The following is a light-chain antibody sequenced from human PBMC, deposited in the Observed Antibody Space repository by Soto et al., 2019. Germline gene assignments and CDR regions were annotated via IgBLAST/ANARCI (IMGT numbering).Light chain of an antibody. Sequence: QSALTQPASVSGSPGQSNTISCTGSSSDVGGYDYVSWYQHHPGKAPKLMIHDVSNRPSGVSNRFSGSKSGNTASLTISGLQAEDEADYYCSSYTSSSTPYVFGTGTKLTVL. V-gene: IGLV2-14*03. CDR2: DVS. CDR3: SSYTSSSTPYV. J-gene: IGLJ1*01. CDR1: SSDVGGYDY.